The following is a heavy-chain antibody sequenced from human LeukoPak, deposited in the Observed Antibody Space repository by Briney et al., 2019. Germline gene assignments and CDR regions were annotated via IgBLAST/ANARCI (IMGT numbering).Heavy chain of an antibody. V-gene: IGHV3-33*01. J-gene: IGHJ3*02. D-gene: IGHD3-22*01. CDR2: IWYDGSNK. Sequence: GGSLRPSCAASGFTFSNYCMRWVRQAPGKGLEWVAVIWYDGSNKYYADSVKGRFTISRDNSKNTLYLQMNSLRAEDTAVYYCAGSSGYQDHDAFDIWGQGTMVTVSS. CDR1: GFTFSNYC. CDR3: AGSSGYQDHDAFDI.